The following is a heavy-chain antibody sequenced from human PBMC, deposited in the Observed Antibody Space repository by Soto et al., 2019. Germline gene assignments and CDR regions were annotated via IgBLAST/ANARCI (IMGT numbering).Heavy chain of an antibody. CDR3: AKGSGRITMIVVVSPYGGAFDI. J-gene: IGHJ3*02. D-gene: IGHD3-22*01. CDR1: GFTFSSYA. V-gene: IGHV3-23*01. CDR2: ISGSGGST. Sequence: PGGSLRLSCAASGFTFSSYAMSWVRQAPGKGLEWVSAISGSGGSTYYADSVKGRFTISRDNSKNTLYLQMNSLRAEDTAVYYCAKGSGRITMIVVVSPYGGAFDIWGQGTMVTVSS.